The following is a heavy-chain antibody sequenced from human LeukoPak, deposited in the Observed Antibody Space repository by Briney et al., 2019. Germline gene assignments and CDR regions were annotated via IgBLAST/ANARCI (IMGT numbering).Heavy chain of an antibody. CDR3: ARAIGWRDAFDN. CDR2: IKQDGSEK. J-gene: IGHJ3*02. Sequence: GGSLRLSCAASGFTFNNSWMSWVRQAPGKGLEWMANIKQDGSEKFYVDSVKGRFTISRDNAKNSVFLQMNSLRAEDMAVYYCARAIGWRDAFDNWGQGTVVIVSS. CDR1: GFTFNNSW. V-gene: IGHV3-7*01. D-gene: IGHD6-19*01.